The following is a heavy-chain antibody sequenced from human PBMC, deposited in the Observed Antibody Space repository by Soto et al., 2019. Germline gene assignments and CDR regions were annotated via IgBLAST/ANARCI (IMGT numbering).Heavy chain of an antibody. V-gene: IGHV4-4*07. D-gene: IGHD6-13*01. Sequence: TSETLSLTCTVSGGSISRYYWSWIRQPAGKGLEWIGRIYTSGSTNYNPSLKSRVTMSVDTSKNQFSLKLSSVTAADTAVYYCAREPYSSSWYGVGANAFDIWGQGTMVTVSS. CDR2: IYTSGST. J-gene: IGHJ3*02. CDR3: AREPYSSSWYGVGANAFDI. CDR1: GGSISRYY.